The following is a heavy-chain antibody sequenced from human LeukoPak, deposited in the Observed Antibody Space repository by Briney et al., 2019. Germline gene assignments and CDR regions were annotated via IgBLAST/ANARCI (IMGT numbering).Heavy chain of an antibody. Sequence: GGSLRLSCAASGFAFSSFAMGWIRQSPVKGLESPSTINGGGNTTFYADSVKGRFTISRDNSKNTLHLHMDSLRPDDTAIYYCTKELHVAVAVADYYYFYMDAWGRGTAVTVSS. V-gene: IGHV3-23*01. CDR3: TKELHVAVAVADYYYFYMDA. J-gene: IGHJ6*03. D-gene: IGHD6-19*01. CDR2: INGGGNTT. CDR1: GFAFSSFA.